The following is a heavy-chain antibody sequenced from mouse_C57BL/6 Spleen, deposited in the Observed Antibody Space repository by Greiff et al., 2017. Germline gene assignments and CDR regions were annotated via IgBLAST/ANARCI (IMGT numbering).Heavy chain of an antibody. CDR2: IDPENGDT. CDR3: TCQLGQGY. D-gene: IGHD4-1*02. CDR1: GFNIKDDY. J-gene: IGHJ2*01. Sequence: VQLKESGAELVRPGASVKLSCTASGFNIKDDYMHWVKQRPEQGLEWIGWIDPENGDTEYASKFQGKATITADTSSNTAYLQLSSLTSEDTAVYYCTCQLGQGYWGQGTTLTVSS. V-gene: IGHV14-4*01.